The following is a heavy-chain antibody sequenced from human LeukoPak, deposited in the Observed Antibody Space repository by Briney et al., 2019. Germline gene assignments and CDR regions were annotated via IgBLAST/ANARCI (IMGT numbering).Heavy chain of an antibody. D-gene: IGHD2-21*01. J-gene: IGHJ4*02. CDR3: ARGSIYCGGDCYYFDY. CDR1: GGTFSSYA. Sequence: ASVKVSCKASGGTFSSYAISWVRQAPGQGLEWMGGIIPIFGTANYAQKFQGRVTITTDESTSTAYMELSSLRSEDTAVYYCARGSIYCGGDCYYFDYWGQGTLVTVSS. CDR2: IIPIFGTA. V-gene: IGHV1-69*05.